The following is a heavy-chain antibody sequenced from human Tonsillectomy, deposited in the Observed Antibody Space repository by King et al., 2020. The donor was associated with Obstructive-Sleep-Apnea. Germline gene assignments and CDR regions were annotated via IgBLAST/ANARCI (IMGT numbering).Heavy chain of an antibody. D-gene: IGHD2-21*01. CDR3: ARDRISLTYGMDV. CDR1: GFTFSRYS. CDR2: LTSISSTI. V-gene: IGHV3-48*04. J-gene: IGHJ6*02. Sequence: VQLVESGGGLVQPGGSLRLSCAASGFTFSRYSINWVRQAPGKGLEWVSYLTSISSTIYYAESVKGRFTISRDNAKNSLYLQMNSLRADDTAVYYCARDRISLTYGMDVWGQGTTVTVSS.